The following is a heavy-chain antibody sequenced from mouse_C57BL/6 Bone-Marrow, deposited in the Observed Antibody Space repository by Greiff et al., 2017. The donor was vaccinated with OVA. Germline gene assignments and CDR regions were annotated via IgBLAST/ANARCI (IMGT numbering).Heavy chain of an antibody. D-gene: IGHD1-1*01. V-gene: IGHV1-26*01. CDR2: INPNNGGT. Sequence: EVQLQQSGPELVKPGASVKISCKASGYTFTDYYMNWVKQSHGKSLEWIGDINPNNGGTSYNQKFKGKATLTVDKSSSTAYMELRSLTSEDSAVYYCARRSLYYGSTYYYAMDYWGQGTSVTVSS. CDR3: ARRSLYYGSTYYYAMDY. J-gene: IGHJ4*01. CDR1: GYTFTDYY.